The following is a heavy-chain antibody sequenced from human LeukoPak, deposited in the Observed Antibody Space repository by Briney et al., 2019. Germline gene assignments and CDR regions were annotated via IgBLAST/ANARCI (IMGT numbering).Heavy chain of an antibody. V-gene: IGHV3-53*01. CDR3: ARGPSLLLFDY. Sequence: GGSLRLSCAASGFTVSSNYMSWVRQAPGKGLEWVSVIYSGGSTYYADSVKGRFTISRDIAKNSLYLQMNSLRAEDTAVYYCARGPSLLLFDYWGQGTLVTVSS. CDR2: IYSGGST. J-gene: IGHJ4*02. CDR1: GFTVSSNY. D-gene: IGHD2/OR15-2a*01.